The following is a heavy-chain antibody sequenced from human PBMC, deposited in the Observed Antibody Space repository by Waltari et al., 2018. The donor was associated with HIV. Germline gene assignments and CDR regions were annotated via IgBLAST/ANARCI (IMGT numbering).Heavy chain of an antibody. V-gene: IGHV3-74*01. J-gene: IGHJ4*02. CDR1: GCSVSNTW. CDR3: ARASHYIEFSTFDGDYYFDV. D-gene: IGHD2-15*01. CDR2: LNSDGSSR. Sequence: VQLVESVGGAIKTGGSLRNPFTTSGCSVSNTWMDWVSQGPGKGLVWVARLNSDGSSRNYADAVKGRFVISRDNARNTVYLQLNSLRVEDTAMYFCARASHYIEFSTFDGDYYFDVWGRGTRVAVSS.